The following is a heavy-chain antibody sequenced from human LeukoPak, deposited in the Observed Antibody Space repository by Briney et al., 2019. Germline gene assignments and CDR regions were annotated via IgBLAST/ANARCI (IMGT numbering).Heavy chain of an antibody. CDR2: IGTAGDT. J-gene: IGHJ6*02. D-gene: IGHD3-9*01. Sequence: PGGSLRLSCAASGLTFSSYDMHWVRQATGKGLEWVSAIGTAGDTYYPGSVKGRFTISRENAKNSLYLQMNSLRAGDTAVYYCARDRLSYDILTGFRYYYGMDVWGQGTTVTVSS. CDR1: GLTFSSYD. V-gene: IGHV3-13*01. CDR3: ARDRLSYDILTGFRYYYGMDV.